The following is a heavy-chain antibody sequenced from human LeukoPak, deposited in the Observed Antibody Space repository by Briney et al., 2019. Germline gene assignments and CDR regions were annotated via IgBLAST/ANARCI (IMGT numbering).Heavy chain of an antibody. CDR2: ISGSGGST. J-gene: IGHJ4*02. CDR1: GFTLSSYA. Sequence: GSLRLSCAAPGFTLSSYAMSWVRQAPGKGLEWVSAISGSGGSTYYADSVKGRFTISRDNSKNTLYLQMNSLRVEDTAVYYCAKDRVRATLDYWGQGTLVTVSS. D-gene: IGHD3-10*01. V-gene: IGHV3-23*01. CDR3: AKDRVRATLDY.